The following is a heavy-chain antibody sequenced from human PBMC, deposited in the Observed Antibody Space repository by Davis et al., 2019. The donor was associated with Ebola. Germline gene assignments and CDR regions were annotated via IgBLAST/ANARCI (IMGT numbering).Heavy chain of an antibody. J-gene: IGHJ4*02. CDR1: GFTFSDYY. V-gene: IGHV3-11*04. CDR3: ARVSYTNGLYYFDY. D-gene: IGHD6-19*01. CDR2: ISSSGSTI. Sequence: GESLKISCAASGFTFSDYYMSWIRQAPGKGLEWVSYISSSGSTIYYADSVKGRFTISRDNAKNSLYLQLNSLRAEDTAVYYCARVSYTNGLYYFDYWGQGTLVTVSS.